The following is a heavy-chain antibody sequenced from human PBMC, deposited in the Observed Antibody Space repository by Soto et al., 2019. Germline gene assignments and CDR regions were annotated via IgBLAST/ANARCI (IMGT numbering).Heavy chain of an antibody. J-gene: IGHJ4*01. CDR3: ARGTYYYDSTGYLFDY. D-gene: IGHD3-22*01. V-gene: IGHV4-59*01. CDR1: GGSISTYY. CDR2: IYYSGKT. Sequence: PSETLSLTCTVSGGSISTYYWSWLRQPPGKGLEWVGHIYYSGKTTYNPSLKSRVTISVDTSKNQFSLNLYSAAAADTAVYYCARGTYYYDSTGYLFDYWGHGALVTVSS.